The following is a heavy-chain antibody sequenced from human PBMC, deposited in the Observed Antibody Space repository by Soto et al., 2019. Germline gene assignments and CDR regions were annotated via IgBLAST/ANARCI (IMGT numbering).Heavy chain of an antibody. V-gene: IGHV3-15*01. Sequence: PGGSLRLSCAASGFTFSNAWMSWVRQAPGKGLEWVGRIKSKTDGGTTDYAAPVKGRFTISRDDSKNTLYLQMNSLKTEDTAVYYCARGSYCSSTSGYDLSLSIDYWGQGTLVTVSS. J-gene: IGHJ4*02. CDR3: ARGSYCSSTSGYDLSLSIDY. D-gene: IGHD2-2*01. CDR2: IKSKTDGGTT. CDR1: GFTFSNAW.